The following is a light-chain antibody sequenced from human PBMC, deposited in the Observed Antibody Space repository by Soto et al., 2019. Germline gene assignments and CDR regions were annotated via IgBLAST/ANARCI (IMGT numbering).Light chain of an antibody. Sequence: TPVTQSPSSLSASVGDRVTITCRASQSISSYLNWYQQKPGKAPKLLIYAASSLQSGVPSRFSGSGSGTDFTLTISSLEPEDFAVYYCQQRSNWPLFTFGPGTKVDIK. J-gene: IGKJ3*01. CDR3: QQRSNWPLFT. CDR2: AAS. CDR1: QSISSY. V-gene: IGKV1-39*01.